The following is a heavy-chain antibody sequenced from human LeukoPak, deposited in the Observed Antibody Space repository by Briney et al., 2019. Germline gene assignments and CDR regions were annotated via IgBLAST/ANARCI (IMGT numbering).Heavy chain of an antibody. J-gene: IGHJ3*02. CDR1: GYIFTSYG. CDR3: AREEPAAISRAFDI. D-gene: IGHD2-2*01. CDR2: ISAYNGNT. V-gene: IGHV1-18*01. Sequence: GASVKVSCKASGYIFTSYGISWVRQAPGQGLEWMGWISAYNGNTNYPQKFQGRVTMTTDTSTSTAYMELRRLRSDDTAVYYRAREEPAAISRAFDIWGQGTMVTVSS.